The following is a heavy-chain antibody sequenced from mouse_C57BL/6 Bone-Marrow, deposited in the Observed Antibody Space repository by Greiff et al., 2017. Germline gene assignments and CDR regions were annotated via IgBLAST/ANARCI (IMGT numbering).Heavy chain of an antibody. CDR3: ARDRGSSYAMDY. D-gene: IGHD1-1*01. Sequence: EVQRVESGGGLVQSGRSLRLSCATSGFTFSDFYMEWVRQAPGKGLEWIAASRNKANDYTTEYSASVKGRFIVSRDTSQSILYLQMNALRAEDTAIYYCARDRGSSYAMDYWGQGTSVTVSS. J-gene: IGHJ4*01. V-gene: IGHV7-1*01. CDR2: SRNKANDYTT. CDR1: GFTFSDFY.